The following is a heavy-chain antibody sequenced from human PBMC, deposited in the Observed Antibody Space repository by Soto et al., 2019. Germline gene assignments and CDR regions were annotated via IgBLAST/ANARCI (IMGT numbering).Heavy chain of an antibody. Sequence: GGSLRLSCAASGFTFSSYWMSWVRQAPGKGLEWVANIKQDGSEKYYVDSVKGRFTISRDNAKNSLYLQMNSLRAEDTAVYYCARADYRLGGMHYYYYMDVWGKGTTVTVSS. CDR2: IKQDGSEK. CDR3: ARADYRLGGMHYYYYMDV. V-gene: IGHV3-7*01. CDR1: GFTFSSYW. J-gene: IGHJ6*03. D-gene: IGHD4-4*01.